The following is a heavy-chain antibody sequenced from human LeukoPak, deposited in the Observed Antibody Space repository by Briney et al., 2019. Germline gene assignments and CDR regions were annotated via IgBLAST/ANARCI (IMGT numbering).Heavy chain of an antibody. CDR1: GGSIGSSSYY. CDR2: IYYSGTT. CDR3: ARVGWSFGYTSWYFDP. D-gene: IGHD5-24*01. V-gene: IGHV4-39*07. Sequence: SETLSLTCTVSGGSIGSSSYYWGWIRQPPGKCLEWIGIIYYSGTTYYNPSLKSRVTISVDTSKNQFSLKLSSVTAADTAVYYCARVGWSFGYTSWYFDPWGRGTLVTVSS. J-gene: IGHJ2*01.